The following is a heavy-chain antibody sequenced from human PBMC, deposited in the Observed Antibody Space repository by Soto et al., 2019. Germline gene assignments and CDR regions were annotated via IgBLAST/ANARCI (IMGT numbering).Heavy chain of an antibody. V-gene: IGHV3-30*03. D-gene: IGHD3-10*01. CDR1: GFIFNSYG. CDR2: ISYDGSNI. J-gene: IGHJ4*02. Sequence: QVQLVESGGGVVQPGRSLRLSCAASGFIFNSYGMHWIRQAPGKGLEWVAVISYDGSNIFYADSVKGRFTISRDNSNNILYLQMSSLRGDNTAVYYCARGVRGVATFSLGFYLDYWGQGTLVTTSS. CDR3: ARGVRGVATFSLGFYLDY.